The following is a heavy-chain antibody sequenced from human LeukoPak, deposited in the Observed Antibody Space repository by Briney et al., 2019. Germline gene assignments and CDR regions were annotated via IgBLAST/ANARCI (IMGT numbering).Heavy chain of an antibody. CDR3: AKEGYSSSWNADFDY. J-gene: IGHJ4*02. Sequence: GGSLRLSCAASRFTFSNYAMSWVRQAPGKGLEWVSAISGSGGITYYADSVKGRFTISRDNSKNTLYLRMNSLRVADTAVYYCAKEGYSSSWNADFDYWGQGTLVIVSS. D-gene: IGHD6-13*01. CDR1: RFTFSNYA. V-gene: IGHV3-23*01. CDR2: ISGSGGIT.